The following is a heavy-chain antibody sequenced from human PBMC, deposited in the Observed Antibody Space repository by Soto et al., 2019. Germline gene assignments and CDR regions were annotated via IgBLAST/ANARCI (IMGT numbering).Heavy chain of an antibody. J-gene: IGHJ3*02. CDR1: GYTFTSYG. CDR2: ISAYNGNT. D-gene: IGHD3-22*01. Sequence: ASVKVSCKASGYTFTSYGISWVRQAPGQGLEWMGWISAYNGNTNYAQKLQGRVTMTTDTSTSTAYMELRSLRSDDTAVYYCARVQFHYDSSGYEAFDIWGQGTMVTVS. V-gene: IGHV1-18*04. CDR3: ARVQFHYDSSGYEAFDI.